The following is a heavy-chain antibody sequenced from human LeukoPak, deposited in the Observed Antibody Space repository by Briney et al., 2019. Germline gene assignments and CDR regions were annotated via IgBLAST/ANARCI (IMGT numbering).Heavy chain of an antibody. D-gene: IGHD2-2*03. CDR2: ISSSGRTI. Sequence: GGSLRLSCAVSGFTFRTYSMNWVRQAPGKGLEWVSYISSSGRTIFYADSVKGRFTISRDNAKNSLYLQMNSLRAEDTAVYHCARGDGYCSSTSCYAGPSYGLDVWGQGTTVTVSS. CDR3: ARGDGYCSSTSCYAGPSYGLDV. CDR1: GFTFRTYS. J-gene: IGHJ6*02. V-gene: IGHV3-48*04.